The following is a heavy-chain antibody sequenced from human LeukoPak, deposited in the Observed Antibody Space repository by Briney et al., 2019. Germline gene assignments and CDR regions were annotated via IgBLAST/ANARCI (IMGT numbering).Heavy chain of an antibody. D-gene: IGHD3-16*02. CDR2: IRTKAYGGTP. Sequence: PGGSLRLSCTTSGFTFGDYAMSWVRQAPGKGLEWVGFIRTKAYGGTPEYAASVKGRFTISRDDFKSIAYLQVNSLKTEDTAVYFCSGTSYVWGSYRCLDFWGQGTLVTVSS. CDR3: SGTSYVWGSYRCLDF. CDR1: GFTFGDYA. J-gene: IGHJ4*02. V-gene: IGHV3-49*04.